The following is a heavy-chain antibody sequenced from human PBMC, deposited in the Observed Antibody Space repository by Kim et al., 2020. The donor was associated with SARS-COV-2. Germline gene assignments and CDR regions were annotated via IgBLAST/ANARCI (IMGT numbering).Heavy chain of an antibody. CDR3: ARGFGYCSGGSCAPFDY. CDR1: GGSFSGYY. Sequence: SETLSLTCAVYGGSFSGYYWSWIRQPPGKGLEWIGEINHSGSTNYNPSLKSRVTISVDTSKNQFSLKLSSVTAADTAVYYCARGFGYCSGGSCAPFDYWG. CDR2: INHSGST. D-gene: IGHD2-15*01. V-gene: IGHV4-34*01. J-gene: IGHJ4*01.